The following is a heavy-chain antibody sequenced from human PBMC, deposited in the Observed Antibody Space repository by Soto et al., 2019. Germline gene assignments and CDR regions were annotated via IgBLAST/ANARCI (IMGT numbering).Heavy chain of an antibody. D-gene: IGHD2-15*01. Sequence: EVQLVESGGGLVEPGRSLRLSCAASGFRFDVYAMHWVRQAPGKGLEWVAGLSWNSAHIDYAGAVRGRFTISRDNNKKSLYLEMNSLRPEDTAFYYCAKATVELPPNIGWGYFHYWGRGTLVTVSS. CDR3: AKATVELPPNIGWGYFHY. J-gene: IGHJ4*02. CDR1: GFRFDVYA. CDR2: LSWNSAHI. V-gene: IGHV3-9*01.